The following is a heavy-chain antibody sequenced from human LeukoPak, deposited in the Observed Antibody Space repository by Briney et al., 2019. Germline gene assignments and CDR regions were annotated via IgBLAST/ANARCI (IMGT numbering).Heavy chain of an antibody. Sequence: GGSLRLSCAASGFTFSSYEMNWVRQAPGKGLEWVSYISSSGSTIYYADSVKGRFTISRDNAKNSLYLQVNSLRAEDTAVYYCARDMRWGAFDIWGQGTMVTVSS. J-gene: IGHJ3*02. D-gene: IGHD5-24*01. V-gene: IGHV3-48*03. CDR3: ARDMRWGAFDI. CDR1: GFTFSSYE. CDR2: ISSSGSTI.